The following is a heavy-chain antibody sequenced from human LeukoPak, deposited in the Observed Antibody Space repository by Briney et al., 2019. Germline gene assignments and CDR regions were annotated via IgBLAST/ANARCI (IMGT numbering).Heavy chain of an antibody. CDR1: GFTFSSYG. CDR2: IWYDGSNK. D-gene: IGHD3-22*01. V-gene: IGHV3-33*01. Sequence: GRSLRLSCAASGFTFSSYGMHWVRQAPGKGLEWVAVIWYDGSNKYYADSVKGRFTISRDNSKNTLYLQMNSLRAEDTAVYYCARAFGYDSSGYLSGYWGQGTLVTVSS. CDR3: ARAFGYDSSGYLSGY. J-gene: IGHJ4*02.